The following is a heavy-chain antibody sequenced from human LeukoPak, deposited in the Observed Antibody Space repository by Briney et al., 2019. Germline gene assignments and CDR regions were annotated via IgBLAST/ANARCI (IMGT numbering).Heavy chain of an antibody. J-gene: IGHJ4*02. CDR3: ARAVGITTGLFDY. Sequence: SETLSLTCTVSGGSITSGSYYWSWIRQPAGKGLEWIGRIYTSGSTNYNPSLKSRVTISLDTPKNQFSLKLSSVTAADTAVYYCARAVGITTGLFDYWGQGALVTVSS. CDR2: IYTSGST. V-gene: IGHV4-61*02. D-gene: IGHD1-26*01. CDR1: GGSITSGSYY.